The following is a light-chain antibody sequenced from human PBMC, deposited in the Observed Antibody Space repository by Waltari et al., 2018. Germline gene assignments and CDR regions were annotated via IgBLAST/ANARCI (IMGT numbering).Light chain of an antibody. V-gene: IGKV2-24*01. Sequence: DIVMTKTPLPPPVPVGQPASISCRPSQSLVHSNGNTYLSWLHQRPGQTPRLLIYQISNRFSGVPDRFSGSGAGTDFTLQISRVEAEDVGVYYCMQATQFPRTFGQGTKLEI. CDR1: QSLVHSNGNTY. CDR2: QIS. CDR3: MQATQFPRT. J-gene: IGKJ2*01.